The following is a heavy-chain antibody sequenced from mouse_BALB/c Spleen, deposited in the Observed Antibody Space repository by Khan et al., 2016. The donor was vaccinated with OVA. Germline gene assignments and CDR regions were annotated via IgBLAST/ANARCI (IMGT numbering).Heavy chain of an antibody. V-gene: IGHV1S81*02. CDR1: GYTFTSYW. CDR2: TNPTNGRT. Sequence: QVQLQQSGAELVKAGASVKMSCKASGYTFTSYWMHWVKQRLGQGLEWFAETNPTNGRTYYNEKFKSKATLTVDKSSSTAYMLLSGPTFEDSADYDCARIKKIVATYFDYWGQGTTLTGSS. D-gene: IGHD1-1*01. CDR3: ARIKKIVATYFDY. J-gene: IGHJ2*01.